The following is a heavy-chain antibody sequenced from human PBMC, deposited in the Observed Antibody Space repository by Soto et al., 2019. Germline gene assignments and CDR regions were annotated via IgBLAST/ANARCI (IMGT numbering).Heavy chain of an antibody. Sequence: GGSLRLSCAVSGFTFSDYALSWVRRAPGKGLEWVSAISGSGGSTYYADSVKGRFTISRDNSKNTLYLQMNSLRAEDTAVYYCAKTLLEWFRPDAFDIWGQGTMVTVSS. CDR3: AKTLLEWFRPDAFDI. CDR1: GFTFSDYA. CDR2: ISGSGGST. D-gene: IGHD3-3*01. V-gene: IGHV3-23*01. J-gene: IGHJ3*02.